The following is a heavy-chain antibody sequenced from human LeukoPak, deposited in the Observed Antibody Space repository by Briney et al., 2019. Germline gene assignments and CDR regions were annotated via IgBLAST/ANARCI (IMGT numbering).Heavy chain of an antibody. J-gene: IGHJ4*02. D-gene: IGHD2-15*01. V-gene: IGHV4-34*01. CDR3: ARGPYRCSGGSCYGETSTFDY. Sequence: SETLSLTCAVYGGSFSGYYWSWIRQPPGKGLEWIGEINHSGSTNYNPSLKSRVTISVDTSKNQFSLKLSSVTAADTAVYYCARGPYRCSGGSCYGETSTFDYWGQGTLVTVSS. CDR1: GGSFSGYY. CDR2: INHSGST.